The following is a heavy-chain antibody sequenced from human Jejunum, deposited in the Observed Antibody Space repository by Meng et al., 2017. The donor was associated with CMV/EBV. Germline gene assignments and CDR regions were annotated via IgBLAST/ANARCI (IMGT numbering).Heavy chain of an antibody. CDR2: IKRDGDEE. V-gene: IGHV3-7*01. CDR1: SNYW. CDR3: ARDRYSYGRYYYYYAMDV. J-gene: IGHJ6*02. Sequence: SNYWMGWVRQAPGKGLEWVANIKRDGDEEYYVDSVKGRFTISRDNAKNSLYLQMNSLRAEDTAVYYCARDRYSYGRYYYYYAMDVWGQGTTGTVSS. D-gene: IGHD5-18*01.